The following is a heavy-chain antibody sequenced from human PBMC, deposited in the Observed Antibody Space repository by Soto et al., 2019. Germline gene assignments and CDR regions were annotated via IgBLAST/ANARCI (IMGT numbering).Heavy chain of an antibody. CDR3: ATVGYCSGGSCHNNWFDP. Sequence: ASVKVSCKVSGYTLTELSMHWVRQAPGKGLEWMGGFDPEDGETIYAQKFQGRVTMTGDTSTDTAYMELSSLRSEDTAVYYCATVGYCSGGSCHNNWFDPWGQGTLVTVSS. V-gene: IGHV1-24*01. D-gene: IGHD2-15*01. CDR1: GYTLTELS. J-gene: IGHJ5*02. CDR2: FDPEDGET.